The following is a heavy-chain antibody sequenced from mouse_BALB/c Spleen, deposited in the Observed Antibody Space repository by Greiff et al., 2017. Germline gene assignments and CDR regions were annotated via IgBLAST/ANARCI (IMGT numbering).Heavy chain of an antibody. V-gene: IGHV7-3*02. CDR1: GFTFTDYY. CDR3: ARRDDDYAMDY. J-gene: IGHJ4*01. CDR2: IRNKANGYTT. D-gene: IGHD2-14*01. Sequence: EVHLVESGGGLVQPGGSLRLSCATSGFTFTDYYMSWVRQPPGKALEWLGFIRNKANGYTTEYSASVKGRFTISRDNSQSILYLQMNTLRAEDSATYYCARRDDDYAMDYWGQGTSVTVSS.